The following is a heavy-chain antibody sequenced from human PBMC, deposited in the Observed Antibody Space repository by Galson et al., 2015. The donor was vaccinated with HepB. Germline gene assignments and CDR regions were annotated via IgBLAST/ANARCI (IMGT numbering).Heavy chain of an antibody. Sequence: SLRLSCAASGFTFSDYYMSWIRQAPGKGLEWVSYISSSGSTIYYADSVKGRFTISWDNAKNSLYLQMNSLRAEDTAVYYCARDTPNSDFWSGYHYYYYMDVWGKGTTVTVSS. CDR3: ARDTPNSDFWSGYHYYYYMDV. CDR1: GFTFSDYY. J-gene: IGHJ6*03. V-gene: IGHV3-11*01. D-gene: IGHD3-3*01. CDR2: ISSSGSTI.